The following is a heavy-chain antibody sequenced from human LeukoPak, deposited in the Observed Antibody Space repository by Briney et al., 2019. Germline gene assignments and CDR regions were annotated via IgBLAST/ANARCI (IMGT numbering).Heavy chain of an antibody. V-gene: IGHV4-59*01. Sequence: PSETLSLTCTVSGDSISSYYWTWIRQPPGKGLEWIGYIYYSGSTNYNPSLKSRVTISVDTSKNQFSLKLSSVTAADTAIYYCALLSSGYPYYFDSWGQGTLVTVSS. CDR2: IYYSGST. CDR3: ALLSSGYPYYFDS. CDR1: GDSISSYY. J-gene: IGHJ4*02. D-gene: IGHD3-22*01.